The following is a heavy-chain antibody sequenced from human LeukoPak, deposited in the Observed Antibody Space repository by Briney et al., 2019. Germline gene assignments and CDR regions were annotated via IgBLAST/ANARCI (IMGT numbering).Heavy chain of an antibody. CDR3: ARDYYDSSGCDY. J-gene: IGHJ4*02. CDR2: ISAYNGNK. V-gene: IGHV1-18*01. D-gene: IGHD3-22*01. Sequence: MGWISAYNGNKNYAQKLQGRVTMTTDTSTSTAYMELRSLRSDDTAVYYCARDYYDSSGCDYWGQGTLVTVSS.